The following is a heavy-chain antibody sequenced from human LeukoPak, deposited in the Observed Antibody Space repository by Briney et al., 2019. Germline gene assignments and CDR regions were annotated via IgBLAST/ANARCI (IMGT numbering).Heavy chain of an antibody. Sequence: SQTLSLTCTVSGGSISGDGQYWSWIRQHPGKGLEWIGYIYYSGNSYYNPSLKSRVTISADMSENQFSLQLNSVTAADTAVYYCARVIVSYRYDANWFDPWGQGTLVTVSS. CDR2: IYYSGNS. V-gene: IGHV4-31*03. D-gene: IGHD2-8*01. CDR3: ARVIVSYRYDANWFDP. CDR1: GGSISGDGQY. J-gene: IGHJ5*02.